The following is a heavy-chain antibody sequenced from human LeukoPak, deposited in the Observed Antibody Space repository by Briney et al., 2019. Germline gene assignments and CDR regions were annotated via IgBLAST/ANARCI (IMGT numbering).Heavy chain of an antibody. Sequence: GESLKISCKGSGYSFTRPWIGWVRPMPGKGLGLIGNIYPVDSDASYSPFFQGQATFSADKAITTAYLQWSSLKASDTAMYYCARHATGDDCWGQGTLVTVSS. D-gene: IGHD7-27*01. V-gene: IGHV5-51*01. CDR1: GYSFTRPW. CDR3: ARHATGDDC. CDR2: IYPVDSDA. J-gene: IGHJ4*02.